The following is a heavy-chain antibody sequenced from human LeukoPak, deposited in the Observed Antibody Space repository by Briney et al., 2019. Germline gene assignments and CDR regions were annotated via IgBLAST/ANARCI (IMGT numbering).Heavy chain of an antibody. CDR2: ISSSSYI. V-gene: IGHV3-21*01. CDR3: ARKALTSYYDSSGDTFDI. CDR1: GFTFSSYS. J-gene: IGHJ3*02. D-gene: IGHD3-22*01. Sequence: PGGSLRLSCAVSGFTFSSYSMNWVRQAPGKGLEWVSSISSSSYIYYADSVKGRFTISRDNAKNSLYLQMNSLRAEDTAVYYCARKALTSYYDSSGDTFDIWGQGTMVTVSS.